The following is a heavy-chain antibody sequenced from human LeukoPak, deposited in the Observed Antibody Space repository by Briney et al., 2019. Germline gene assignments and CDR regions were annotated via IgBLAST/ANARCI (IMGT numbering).Heavy chain of an antibody. V-gene: IGHV1-8*01. Sequence: GESLKISCKGSGYTFTSYDINWVRQATGQGLEWMGWMNPNSGNTGYAQKFQGRVSMTRNTSISTAYMELSSLTFEDTAVYYCARGNTSGWYAWFDPWGQGTLVTVSS. D-gene: IGHD6-19*01. J-gene: IGHJ5*02. CDR3: ARGNTSGWYAWFDP. CDR2: MNPNSGNT. CDR1: GYTFTSYD.